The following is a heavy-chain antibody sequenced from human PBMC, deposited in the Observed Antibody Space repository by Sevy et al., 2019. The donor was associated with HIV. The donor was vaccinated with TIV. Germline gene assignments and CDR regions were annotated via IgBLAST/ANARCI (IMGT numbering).Heavy chain of an antibody. J-gene: IGHJ4*02. CDR2: ISAYNGNT. CDR1: GYSFTSRG. D-gene: IGHD3-10*01. Sequence: ASVKVSCKASGYSFTSRGIDWVRQAPGQGLEWLGWISAYNGNTKYGQRLQDRVTMTTDTFASTAYMELRSLRSDDTAVYYCARAGALWFGESDYWGQGTLVTVSS. V-gene: IGHV1-18*01. CDR3: ARAGALWFGESDY.